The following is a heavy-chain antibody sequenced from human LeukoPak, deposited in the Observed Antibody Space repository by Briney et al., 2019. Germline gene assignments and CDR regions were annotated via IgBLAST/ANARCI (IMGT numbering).Heavy chain of an antibody. J-gene: IGHJ3*02. CDR3: AKIGVIGEYCSSTNCSSDAFDI. V-gene: IGHV1-69*01. CDR2: IIPFFAII. D-gene: IGHD2-2*01. CDR1: GGTFSNFG. Sequence: GSSVKVSCKASGGTFSNFGFTWVRQAPGQGLEWMGGIIPFFAIINYAEKFKGRVTISADESTTTANMELSIMRCEVTAVYYCAKIGVIGEYCSSTNCSSDAFDIWGQGTLVTVSS.